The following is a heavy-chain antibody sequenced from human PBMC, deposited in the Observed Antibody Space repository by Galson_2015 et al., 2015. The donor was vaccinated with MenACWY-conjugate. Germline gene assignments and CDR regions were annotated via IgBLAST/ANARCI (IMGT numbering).Heavy chain of an antibody. V-gene: IGHV3-74*01. CDR2: IKADGSFS. CDR3: ARDNNWSFDS. J-gene: IGHJ4*02. CDR1: GFTFNNYW. Sequence: SLRLSCAASGFTFNNYWMHWVRQPPGKGLEWISYIKADGSFSNYADSVKGRFTISTDNAKNMVYLQMDGLGDEDTAVYFCARDNNWSFDSWGRGTLVTVSS. D-gene: IGHD1-1*01.